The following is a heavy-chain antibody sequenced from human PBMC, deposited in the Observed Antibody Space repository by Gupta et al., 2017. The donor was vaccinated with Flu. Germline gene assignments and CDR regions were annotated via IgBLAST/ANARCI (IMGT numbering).Heavy chain of an antibody. CDR2: IFPGDSDT. J-gene: IGHJ4*02. D-gene: IGHD2-2*01. V-gene: IGHV5-51*03. Sequence: EVQLVQSGAEVKKPGESLKISCKGSGYSFRNYWIGWVRQMPGKGLEWMGIIFPGDSDTRYSPSFQGQVTISADKSINTAYLQWNNLKASDTAIYYCARAISSLSRFDSWGQGTLVTVSS. CDR1: GYSFRNYW. CDR3: ARAISSLSRFDS.